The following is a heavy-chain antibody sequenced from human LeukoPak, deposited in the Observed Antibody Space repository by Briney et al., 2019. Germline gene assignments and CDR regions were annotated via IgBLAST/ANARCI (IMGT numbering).Heavy chain of an antibody. CDR1: GFTFSSYE. CDR3: ARARSGIAPYYFDY. J-gene: IGHJ4*02. D-gene: IGHD6-13*01. CDR2: ISSSSSYI. Sequence: PGGSLRLSCAASGFTFSSYEMNWVRQAPGKGLEWVSSISSSSSYIYYADSVKGRFTISRDNAKNSLYLQMNSLRAEDTAVYYCARARSGIAPYYFDYWGQGTLVTVSS. V-gene: IGHV3-21*01.